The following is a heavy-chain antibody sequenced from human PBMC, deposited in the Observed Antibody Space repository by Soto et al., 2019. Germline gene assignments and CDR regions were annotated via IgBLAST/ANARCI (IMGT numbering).Heavy chain of an antibody. D-gene: IGHD6-19*01. CDR3: ASSGWYRGY. CDR1: GGPFSGYY. Sequence: QVQLQQWGAGLLKPSETLSLTCAVYGGPFSGYYWSWIRQSPGKGLEWIGEINHSGSTNYNPSLTSRVTISVDTSKNQFSLKLSSVTAADTAVYYCASSGWYRGYWGQGTLATVSS. J-gene: IGHJ4*02. V-gene: IGHV4-34*01. CDR2: INHSGST.